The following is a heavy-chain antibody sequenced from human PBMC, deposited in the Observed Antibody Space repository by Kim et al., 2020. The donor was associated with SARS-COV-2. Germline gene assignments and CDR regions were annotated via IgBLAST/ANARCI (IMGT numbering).Heavy chain of an antibody. V-gene: IGHV1-69*06. Sequence: SVKVSCKASGGTFSSYAISWVRQAPGQGLEWMGGIIPIFGTANYAQKFQGRVTITADKSTSTAYMELSSLRSEDTAVYYCAREESFVVPAVYGMDVWGQGTTVTVSS. CDR1: GGTFSSYA. D-gene: IGHD2-2*01. CDR2: IIPIFGTA. J-gene: IGHJ6*02. CDR3: AREESFVVPAVYGMDV.